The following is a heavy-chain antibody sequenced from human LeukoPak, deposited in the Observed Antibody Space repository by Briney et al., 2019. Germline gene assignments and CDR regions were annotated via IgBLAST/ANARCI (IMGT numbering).Heavy chain of an antibody. J-gene: IGHJ4*02. CDR2: INPIIGTP. CDR1: GGTFSSFT. V-gene: IGHV1-69*16. CDR3: TVVAAAFPLLDH. D-gene: IGHD2-2*01. Sequence: SSVKVSCKTSGGTFSSFTISWVRQAPGQGLEWMGRINPIIGTPIYTQKFQGRVTITTDESTSTVYMELSSLRSDDTAVYYFTVVAAAFPLLDHWGQGTLVTVSS.